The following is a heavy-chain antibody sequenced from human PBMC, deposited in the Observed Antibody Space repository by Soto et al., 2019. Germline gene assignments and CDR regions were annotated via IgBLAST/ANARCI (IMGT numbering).Heavy chain of an antibody. D-gene: IGHD4-17*01. CDR3: ARGSGHYGDFYYYYYGMDV. V-gene: IGHV1-69*01. CDR2: IIPIFGTA. J-gene: IGHJ6*02. Sequence: QVQLVQSGAEVKKPGSSVKVSCKASGGTFSSYAISWVRQAPGQGLEWMGGIIPIFGTANYAQKFQGRVTITADESTSTAYMELSSLRSEDTAVYYCARGSGHYGDFYYYYYGMDVWGQGTTVTVSS. CDR1: GGTFSSYA.